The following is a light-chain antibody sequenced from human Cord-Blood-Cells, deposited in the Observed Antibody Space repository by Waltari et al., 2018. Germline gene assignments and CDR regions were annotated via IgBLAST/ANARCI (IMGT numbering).Light chain of an antibody. V-gene: IGLV2-14*01. J-gene: IGLJ3*02. CDR2: DVS. Sequence: QSALTQPASVSGSPGQTTPIPCTGTSTASRGYNYASWYQQHPGKAPKLMIYDVSNRPSGVSNRFSGSKSGNTASLTISGLQAEDEADYYCSSYTSSSTPLFGGGTKLTVL. CDR3: SSYTSSSTPL. CDR1: STASRGYNY.